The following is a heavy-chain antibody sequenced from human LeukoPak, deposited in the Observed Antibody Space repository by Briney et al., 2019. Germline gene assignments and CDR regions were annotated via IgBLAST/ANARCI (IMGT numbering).Heavy chain of an antibody. CDR2: ISYDGSNK. V-gene: IGHV3-30*18. J-gene: IGHJ6*02. CDR3: AKPVGAAPNGYYGMDV. D-gene: IGHD1-26*01. Sequence: GRSLRLSCAASGFTFSSYGMHWVRQAPGKGLEWVAVISYDGSNKYYADSVKGRFTISRDNSKNTLYLQMNSLRAEDTAVYYCAKPVGAAPNGYYGMDVWGRGTTVTVSS. CDR1: GFTFSSYG.